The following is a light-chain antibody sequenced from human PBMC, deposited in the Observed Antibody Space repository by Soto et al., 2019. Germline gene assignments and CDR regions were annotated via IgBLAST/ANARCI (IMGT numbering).Light chain of an antibody. J-gene: IGKJ4*01. CDR3: QHFHNLPVT. Sequence: DIQMTQSPSSLSASVGDRVTLTCQASEDINNNLNWYQQKPGEAPKLLISDASNLETGVPSRFSGGGSVTHFTFTISSLQPEDIATYYCQHFHNLPVTFGGGTKVDIK. V-gene: IGKV1-33*01. CDR2: DAS. CDR1: EDINNN.